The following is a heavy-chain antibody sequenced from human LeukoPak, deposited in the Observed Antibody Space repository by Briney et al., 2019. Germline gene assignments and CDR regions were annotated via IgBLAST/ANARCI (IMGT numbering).Heavy chain of an antibody. CDR3: TTDSETYYYDSSAYYYGSFDY. CDR2: IKSKTDGGTT. CDR1: GFTFSNAW. D-gene: IGHD3-22*01. J-gene: IGHJ4*02. Sequence: GGSLRLSCAASGFTFSNAWMSWVRQAPGKGLEWVGRIKSKTDGGTTDYAAPVKGRFTISRDDSKNTLYLQMNSLKTEDTVVYYCTTDSETYYYDSSAYYYGSFDYWGQGTLVTVSS. V-gene: IGHV3-15*01.